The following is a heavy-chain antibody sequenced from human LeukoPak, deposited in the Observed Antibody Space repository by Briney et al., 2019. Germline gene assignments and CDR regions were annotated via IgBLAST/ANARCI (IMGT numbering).Heavy chain of an antibody. D-gene: IGHD2/OR15-2a*01. CDR1: GGSISTYY. CDR2: IYYSGST. CDR3: ARGATSLSYFDS. V-gene: IGHV4-59*01. Sequence: PSETLSLTWTVSGGSISTYYWSWIRQPPGKGLEWIGYIYYSGSTNYNPSLKSRVTISVDTSKNQFSLKLSSVTAADTAVYYCARGATSLSYFDSRGQGTLVTVSS. J-gene: IGHJ4*02.